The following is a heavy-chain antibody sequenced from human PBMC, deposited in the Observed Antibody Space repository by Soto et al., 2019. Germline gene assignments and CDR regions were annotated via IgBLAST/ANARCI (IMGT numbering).Heavy chain of an antibody. D-gene: IGHD3-10*01. J-gene: IGHJ5*02. V-gene: IGHV3-30-3*01. CDR3: ARDLPSNYYGSVFDP. CDR1: GFTFSSYA. Sequence: QVQLVESGGGVVQPGRSLRLSCAASGFTFSSYAMHWVRQAPGKGLEWVAVISYDGSNKYYADSVKGRFTISRDNSKNTLYLQMNSLRAEDTAVYYCARDLPSNYYGSVFDPWGQGTLVTVSS. CDR2: ISYDGSNK.